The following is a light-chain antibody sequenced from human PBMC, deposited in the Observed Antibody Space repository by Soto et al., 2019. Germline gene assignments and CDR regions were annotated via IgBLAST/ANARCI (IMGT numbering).Light chain of an antibody. V-gene: IGKV3-20*01. J-gene: IGKJ5*01. CDR1: QDISNNY. CDR3: QQYGSSLGIT. CDR2: GAS. Sequence: EIVMTQSPATLSVSPGERATLSCRASQDISNNYLAWYQQKPGQAPRLLIYGASSRATGIPDRFSGSGSGTDFTLTISRLEPEDFAVYYCQQYGSSLGITFGQGTRLEI.